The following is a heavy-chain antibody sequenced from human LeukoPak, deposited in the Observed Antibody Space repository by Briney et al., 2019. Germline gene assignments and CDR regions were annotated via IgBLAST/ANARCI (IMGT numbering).Heavy chain of an antibody. D-gene: IGHD6-6*01. CDR2: IIPILGIA. V-gene: IGHV1-69*04. CDR1: GGTFSSYA. J-gene: IGHJ4*02. Sequence: SVKVSCKASGGTFSSYAISWVRQAPGQGLEWMGRIIPILGIANYAQKFQGRVTITADKSTSTAYMELSSLGSEDTAVYYCAPAARHRVEDYWGQGTLVTVSS. CDR3: APAARHRVEDY.